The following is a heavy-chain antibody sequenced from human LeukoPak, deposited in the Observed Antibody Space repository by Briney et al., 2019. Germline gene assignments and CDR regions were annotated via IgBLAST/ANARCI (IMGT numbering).Heavy chain of an antibody. V-gene: IGHV4-39*02. J-gene: IGHJ4*02. CDR2: LSARGSP. CDR1: GYTISSCRIF. Sequence: AESLSLTCTASGYTISSCRIFWVWNPPPPGMEPEWITGLSARGSPKDCASFQSRRSIFTDTDKNQLSLNLRSVTAADTAVYYCPRDANYRDTSGYPSPYGFWGQGILVTVSS. CDR3: PRDANYRDTSGYPSPYGF. D-gene: IGHD5-12*01.